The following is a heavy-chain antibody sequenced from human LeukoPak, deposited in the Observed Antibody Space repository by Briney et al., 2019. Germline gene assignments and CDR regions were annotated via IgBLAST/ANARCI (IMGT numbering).Heavy chain of an antibody. V-gene: IGHV3-21*01. J-gene: IGHJ6*02. CDR2: ISSSSSYI. D-gene: IGHD3-10*01. CDR3: ARDVGGSGSYLNYYYYYGMDV. Sequence: GGSLRLSCAASGFTFSSYSTNWVRQAPGKGLEWVSSISSSSSYIYYADSVKGRFTISRDNAKNSLYLQMNSLRAEDTAVYYCARDVGGSGSYLNYYYYYGMDVWGQGTTVTVSS. CDR1: GFTFSSYS.